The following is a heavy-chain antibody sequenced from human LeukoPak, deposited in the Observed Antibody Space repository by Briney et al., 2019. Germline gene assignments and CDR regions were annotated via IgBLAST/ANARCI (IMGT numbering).Heavy chain of an antibody. Sequence: SETLSLTCTVSGGSISSRSYYWGWIRQPPGKGLEWIGSTSYSDSTYYNPSLKSRVTISIDTSKNQFSLKLSSVTAADTAVYYCYYGSGSYPFDYWGQGTLVTVSS. J-gene: IGHJ4*02. V-gene: IGHV4-39*01. CDR1: GGSISSRSYY. CDR3: YYGSGSYPFDY. D-gene: IGHD3-10*01. CDR2: TSYSDST.